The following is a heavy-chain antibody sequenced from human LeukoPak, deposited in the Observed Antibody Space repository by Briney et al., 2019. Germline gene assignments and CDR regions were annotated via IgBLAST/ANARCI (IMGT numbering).Heavy chain of an antibody. CDR1: GYSISSGYY. CDR2: IYHSGST. V-gene: IGHV4-38-2*01. D-gene: IGHD3-22*01. Sequence: PSETLSLTCAASGYSISSGYYWGWIRQPPGKGLEWIGSIYHSGSTYYNPSLKSRVTISVDTSKNQFSLKLSSVTAADTAVYYCARTYYYDSSGRAKVRFDPWGQGTLVTVSS. CDR3: ARTYYYDSSGRAKVRFDP. J-gene: IGHJ5*02.